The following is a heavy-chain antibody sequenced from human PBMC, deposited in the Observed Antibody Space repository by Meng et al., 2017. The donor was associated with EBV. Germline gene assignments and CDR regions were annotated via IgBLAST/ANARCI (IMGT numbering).Heavy chain of an antibody. CDR2: IIPIFGTA. Sequence: QVQLVQSGAGGRKPGPPVKASCKASGGTFSSYAISWVRQAPGQGLEWMGGIIPIFGTANYAQKFQGRVTITADKSTSTAYMELSSLRSEDTAVYYCARAEIAAAGRLDYWGQGTLVTVSS. J-gene: IGHJ4*02. D-gene: IGHD6-13*01. CDR1: GGTFSSYA. CDR3: ARAEIAAAGRLDY. V-gene: IGHV1-69*06.